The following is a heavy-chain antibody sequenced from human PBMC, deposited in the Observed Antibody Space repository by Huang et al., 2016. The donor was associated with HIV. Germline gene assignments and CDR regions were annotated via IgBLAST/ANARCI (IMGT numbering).Heavy chain of an antibody. CDR1: GGSFTGNY. V-gene: IGHV4-34*02. J-gene: IGHJ6*02. Sequence: QMQLQQRGAGLLKPSETLSLTCGVSGGSFTGNYLTWIRQAPGKGLEWIGEVNDSGATNYTPSLNGRVTIALYKSNRELSLNLRSVTAADTAVYYCARQWTILEWLLGLDVWGQGTTVIVSS. D-gene: IGHD3-3*01. CDR3: ARQWTILEWLLGLDV. CDR2: VNDSGAT.